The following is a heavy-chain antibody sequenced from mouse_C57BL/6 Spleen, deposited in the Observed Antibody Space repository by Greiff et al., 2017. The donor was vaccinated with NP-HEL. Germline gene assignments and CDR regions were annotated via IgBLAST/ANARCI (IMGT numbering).Heavy chain of an antibody. Sequence: QVQLQQPGTELVKPGASVKLSCKASGYTFTSYWMHWVKQRPGQGLEWIGNINPSNGGTNYNEKFKSKATLTVDKSSSTAYMQLSSLTSEDSAIYYCARSDSNYPGLTYWGQGTTLTVSS. D-gene: IGHD2-5*01. V-gene: IGHV1-53*01. J-gene: IGHJ2*01. CDR2: INPSNGGT. CDR3: ARSDSNYPGLTY. CDR1: GYTFTSYW.